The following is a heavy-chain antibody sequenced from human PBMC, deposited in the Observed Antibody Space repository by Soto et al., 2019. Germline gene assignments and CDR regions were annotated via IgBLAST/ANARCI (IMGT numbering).Heavy chain of an antibody. CDR1: GYTYTSYG. V-gene: IGHV1-58*02. Sequence: SVKVSCKASGYTYTSYGMSWVRQAPGQGLEWIGWISAGSGNTNYAQKLQERVTITRDMSTSTTYMELSSLRSEDTAVYYCAAAVVTPHYYYGMDVWGQGTTVTVSS. D-gene: IGHD2-21*02. CDR2: ISAGSGNT. CDR3: AAAVVTPHYYYGMDV. J-gene: IGHJ6*02.